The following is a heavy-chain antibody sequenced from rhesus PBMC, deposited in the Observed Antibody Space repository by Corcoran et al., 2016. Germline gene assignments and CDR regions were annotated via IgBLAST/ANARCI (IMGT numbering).Heavy chain of an antibody. V-gene: IGHV3-30*01. J-gene: IGHJ4*01. Sequence: EVQVVESGGGLVQPGGSLRLSCVASGFTFSNVWMKWVRQAPGKGLDWVARNKRKADGGTADYAASVKSRFSISRDDSKNTLYLKMNSLKTEDTAVYYCTTVGGRHWGQGVLVTVSS. D-gene: IGHD6-25*01. CDR3: TTVGGRH. CDR2: NKRKADGGTA. CDR1: GFTFSNVW.